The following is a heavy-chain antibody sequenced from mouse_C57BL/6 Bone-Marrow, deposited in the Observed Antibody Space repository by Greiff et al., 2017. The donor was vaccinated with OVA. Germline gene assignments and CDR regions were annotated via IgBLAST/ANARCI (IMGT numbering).Heavy chain of an antibody. CDR1: GFSLTSYG. D-gene: IGHD2-5*01. CDR2: IWRGGST. J-gene: IGHJ1*03. Sequence: VQGVESGPGLVQPSQSLSITCTVSGFSLTSYGVHWVRQSPGKGLEWLGVIWRGGSTDYNAAFMSRLSITKDNSKSQVFFKMNSLQADDTAIYYCAKRSYSNYWYFDVWGTGTTVTVSS. V-gene: IGHV2-5*01. CDR3: AKRSYSNYWYFDV.